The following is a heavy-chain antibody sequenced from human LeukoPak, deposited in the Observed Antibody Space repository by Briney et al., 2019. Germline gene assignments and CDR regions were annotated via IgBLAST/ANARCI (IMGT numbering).Heavy chain of an antibody. CDR2: IYYSGST. CDR3: ARRDYYGSGSYYYFDY. J-gene: IGHJ4*02. V-gene: IGHV4-39*01. Sequence: SETLSLTCTVSGGSISSSGYYWGWIRQPPGKGLEWIGSIYYSGSTYYNPSLKSRVTISVDTSKNQFSLKLSSVTAADTAVYYCARRDYYGSGSYYYFDYWGQGTLVTVSS. D-gene: IGHD3-10*01. CDR1: GGSISSSGYY.